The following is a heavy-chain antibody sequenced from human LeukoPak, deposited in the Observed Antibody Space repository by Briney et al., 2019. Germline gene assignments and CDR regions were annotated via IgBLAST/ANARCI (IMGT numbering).Heavy chain of an antibody. D-gene: IGHD3-9*01. CDR1: GFTVSSNY. Sequence: GGSLRLSCAASGFTVSSNYMSWVRQAPGKGLEWVSVIYSGGSTYYADSVKGRFTISRDNSKNTLYLQMNSLRAEDTAVYYCARDQGWYDILTGSYRGYFDYWGQGTLVTVSS. J-gene: IGHJ4*02. CDR2: IYSGGST. CDR3: ARDQGWYDILTGSYRGYFDY. V-gene: IGHV3-66*01.